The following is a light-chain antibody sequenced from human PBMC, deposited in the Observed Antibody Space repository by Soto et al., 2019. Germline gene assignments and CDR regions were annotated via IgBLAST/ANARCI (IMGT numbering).Light chain of an antibody. J-gene: IGKJ2*01. V-gene: IGKV1-39*01. CDR3: HQRYTTPGSS. CDR1: QNIIFY. CDR2: AAS. Sequence: DIQMTQSPSSLSASVGDRVTITCRASQNIIFYLNWYQHKPGQAPKLLIYAASNLQSGVPSRFSGSGSGTDFTLTISSLLPEDFASYVCHQRYTTPGSSFGQGTKVQIK.